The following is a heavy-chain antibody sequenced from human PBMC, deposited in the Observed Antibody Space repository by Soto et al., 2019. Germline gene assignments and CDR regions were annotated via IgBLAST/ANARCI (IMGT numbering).Heavy chain of an antibody. Sequence: SVKVSCKASGGTFSSYTISWVRQAPGQGLEWMGRIIPILGIANYAQKFQGRVTVTADKSTSTAYMELSSLRSEDTAVYYCASMYCSSTSCYFDYYYYYMDVWGKGTTVTVSS. CDR2: IIPILGIA. CDR3: ASMYCSSTSCYFDYYYYYMDV. V-gene: IGHV1-69*02. D-gene: IGHD2-2*01. J-gene: IGHJ6*03. CDR1: GGTFSSYT.